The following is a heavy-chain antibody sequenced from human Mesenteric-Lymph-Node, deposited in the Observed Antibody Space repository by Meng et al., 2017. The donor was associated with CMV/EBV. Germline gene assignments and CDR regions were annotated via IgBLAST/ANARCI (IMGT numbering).Heavy chain of an antibody. D-gene: IGHD6-13*01. CDR2: IDSSSSRI. V-gene: IGHV3-48*03. CDR1: GFTFSSYE. J-gene: IGHJ5*02. Sequence: GESLKISCAASGFTFSSYEMNWVRQAPGKGLEWVSYIDSSSSRIYHADSVKGRFTISRDNAKNSLYLQMNSLRAEDTAVYYCARGSSCHSWGQGTLVTVSS. CDR3: ARGSSCHS.